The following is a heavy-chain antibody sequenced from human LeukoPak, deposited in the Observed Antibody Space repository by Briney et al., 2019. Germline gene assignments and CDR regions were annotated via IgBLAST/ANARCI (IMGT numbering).Heavy chain of an antibody. V-gene: IGHV1-69*06. CDR3: TRDPRV. Sequence: ASVKVSCKASGYTFANYYIHLVRQAPGQGLEWMGGVIPNFGTTSFGQKFQGRVTITADKSTSTAYMELNSLTFEDTAVYYCTRDPRVWGQGTMVTVSS. CDR1: GYTFANYY. J-gene: IGHJ3*01. CDR2: VIPNFGTT.